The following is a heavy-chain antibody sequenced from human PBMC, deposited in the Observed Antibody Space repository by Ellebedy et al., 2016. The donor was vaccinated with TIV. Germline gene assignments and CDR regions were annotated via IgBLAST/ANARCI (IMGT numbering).Heavy chain of an antibody. V-gene: IGHV3-66*01. CDR3: AREPRDPAIYYGMDV. J-gene: IGHJ6*02. Sequence: PGGSLRLSCAASGFIVSSNYMSWVRQAPGRGLEWVSIIYSGGGTYYADSVKGRFSISRDNSKNTLYLQMNSLRVEDTAVYYCAREPRDPAIYYGMDVWGQGTTVTVSS. CDR2: IYSGGGT. CDR1: GFIVSSNY. D-gene: IGHD5-18*01.